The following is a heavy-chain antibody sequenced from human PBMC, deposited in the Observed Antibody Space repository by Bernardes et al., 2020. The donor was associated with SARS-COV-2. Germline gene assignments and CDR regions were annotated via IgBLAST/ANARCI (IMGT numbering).Heavy chain of an antibody. V-gene: IGHV5-51*01. CDR3: ARGGITMVQGTSSDAFDI. CDR1: GYSFTSYW. Sequence: GESLKISCKGSGYSFTSYWIGWVRQMPGKGLEWMGIIYPGDSDTRYSPSFQGQVTISADKSISTAYLQWSSLKASDTAMYYCARGGITMVQGTSSDAFDIWGQGTMVTVSS. CDR2: IYPGDSDT. D-gene: IGHD3-10*01. J-gene: IGHJ3*02.